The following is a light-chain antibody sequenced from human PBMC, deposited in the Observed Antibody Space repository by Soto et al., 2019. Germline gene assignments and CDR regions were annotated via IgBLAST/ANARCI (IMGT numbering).Light chain of an antibody. CDR3: CSYVGSSTYV. Sequence: QSALTQPASVSGSPGQSITISCTGTSSDVGNYNLVSWYQQHPDKAPKLMIYAGSKRPSGASNRFSGSKSGNTASLTISGLQAEDEADYYCCSYVGSSTYVFGTGTKVTVL. J-gene: IGLJ1*01. V-gene: IGLV2-23*01. CDR2: AGS. CDR1: SSDVGNYNL.